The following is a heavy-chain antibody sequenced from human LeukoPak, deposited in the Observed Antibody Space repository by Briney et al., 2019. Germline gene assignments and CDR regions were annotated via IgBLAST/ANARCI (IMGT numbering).Heavy chain of an antibody. CDR2: IYSGGST. CDR3: ARTPVPRKGMDV. CDR1: GFTVSTNY. D-gene: IGHD1-14*01. V-gene: IGHV3-53*01. Sequence: GGSLRLSCAASGFTVSTNYMNWVRQAPGKGLEWVSVIYSGGSTYYADSVKGRFTISRDNSKTILYLQMNSLRAEDTAMYYCARTPVPRKGMDVWGQGTTVTVSS. J-gene: IGHJ6*02.